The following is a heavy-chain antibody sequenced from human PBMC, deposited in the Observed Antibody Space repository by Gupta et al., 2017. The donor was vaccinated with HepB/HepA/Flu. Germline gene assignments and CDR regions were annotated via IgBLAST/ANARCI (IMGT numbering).Heavy chain of an antibody. CDR2: MNPDSGNT. J-gene: IGHJ4*02. Sequence: QVQLVQSGAEVKKPGASVKVSCKASGYTFSSYDINWVRQATGQGLEWLGWMNPDSGNTGYAQMFQGRVTLTRDTSISTAYMELSSLTSEDTAIYYCTRNVPHTGDFEIWGQGTLVTVSS. V-gene: IGHV1-8*01. CDR1: GYTFSSYD. D-gene: IGHD3-10*02. CDR3: TRNVPHTGDFEI.